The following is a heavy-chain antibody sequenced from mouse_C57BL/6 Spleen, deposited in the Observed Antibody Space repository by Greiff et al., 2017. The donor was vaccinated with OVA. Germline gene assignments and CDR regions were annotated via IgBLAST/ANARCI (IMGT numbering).Heavy chain of an antibody. J-gene: IGHJ4*01. V-gene: IGHV1-54*01. Sequence: QVQLKESGAELVRPGTSVKVSCKASGYAFTNYLIEWVKQRPGQGLEWIGVINPGSGGTNYNEKFKGKATLTADKSSSTAYMQLSSLTSEDSAVYFCARSRSHAMDYWGQGTSVTVSS. CDR2: INPGSGGT. CDR1: GYAFTNYL. CDR3: ARSRSHAMDY.